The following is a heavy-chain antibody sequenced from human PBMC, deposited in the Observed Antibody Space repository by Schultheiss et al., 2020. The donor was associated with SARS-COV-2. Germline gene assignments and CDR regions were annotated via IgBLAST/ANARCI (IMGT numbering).Heavy chain of an antibody. J-gene: IGHJ2*01. D-gene: IGHD2-2*02. CDR1: GGSFSGYY. CDR3: ARDAKYCSSTSCYTGTWYFDL. CDR2: IYTSGST. Sequence: SETLSLTCAVYGGSFSGYYWSWIRQPPGKGLEWIGRIYTSGSTNYNPSLKSRVTISVDTSKNQFSLKLSSVTAADTAVYYCARDAKYCSSTSCYTGTWYFDLWGRGTLVTVSS. V-gene: IGHV4-59*10.